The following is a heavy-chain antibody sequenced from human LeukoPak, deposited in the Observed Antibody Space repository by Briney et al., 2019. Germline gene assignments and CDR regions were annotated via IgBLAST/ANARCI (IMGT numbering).Heavy chain of an antibody. D-gene: IGHD1-26*01. CDR3: ARALWSGSYEN. CDR2: IIPILGTA. CDR1: GGTFSSYA. J-gene: IGHJ4*02. Sequence: APVKVSCKASGGTFSSYAISWVRQAPGQGLEWMGRIIPILGTANYAQKFQGRVTITTDESTSTAYMELSGLRSEDTAVYYCARALWSGSYENWGQGTLVTVSS. V-gene: IGHV1-69*11.